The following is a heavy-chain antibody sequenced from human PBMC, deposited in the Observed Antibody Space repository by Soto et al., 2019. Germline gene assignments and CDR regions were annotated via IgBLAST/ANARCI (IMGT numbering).Heavy chain of an antibody. CDR3: ARGTDLDYYYYYMDV. CDR2: ISSSSSTI. V-gene: IGHV3-48*01. CDR1: GFTFSSYS. J-gene: IGHJ6*03. Sequence: GGSLRLSCAASGFTFSSYSMNWVRQAPGKGLEWVSYISSSSSTIYYADSVKGRFTISRDNAKNSLYLQMNSLRAEDTAVYYCARGTDLDYYYYYMDVWGKGTTVTVSS.